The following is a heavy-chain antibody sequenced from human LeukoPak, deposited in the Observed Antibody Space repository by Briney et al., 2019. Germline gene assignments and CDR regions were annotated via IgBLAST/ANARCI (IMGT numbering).Heavy chain of an antibody. D-gene: IGHD6-19*01. CDR2: INHSRST. CDR1: GGSISRYY. CDR3: ARGRIAVAAGELGY. J-gene: IGHJ4*02. V-gene: IGHV4-34*01. Sequence: SETLSLTCTVSGGSISRYYWSWIRQPPGRGLEWIGKINHSRSTNYNPSLKSRVTISVDTSKNQFSLRLSSVTAADTAVYYCARGRIAVAAGELGYWGQGTLVTVSS.